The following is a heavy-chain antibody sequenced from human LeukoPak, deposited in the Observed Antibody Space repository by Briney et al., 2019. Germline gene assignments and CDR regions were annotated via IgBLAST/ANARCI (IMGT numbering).Heavy chain of an antibody. CDR2: ISGGGETT. V-gene: IGHV3-23*01. CDR1: GFTFNNYA. J-gene: IGHJ3*02. D-gene: IGHD1-26*01. CDR3: AKDLDSSGGSYSNAFDI. Sequence: GGSLRLSCAASGFTFNNYAMNWVRQAPGKGLEWVSSISGGGETTYYADSVKGRFTISRDNSKNTLYLQMNSLSAEDTAVYYCAKDLDSSGGSYSNAFDIWGQGTMVTVSS.